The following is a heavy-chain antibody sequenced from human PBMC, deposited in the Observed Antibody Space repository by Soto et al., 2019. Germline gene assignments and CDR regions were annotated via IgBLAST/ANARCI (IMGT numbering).Heavy chain of an antibody. CDR2: IWYDGSNK. CDR1: GFTFSSYG. Sequence: SLRLSCAASGFTFSSYGMHWVRQAPGKGLEWVAVIWYDGSNKYYADSVKGRFTISRDNSKNTLYLQMNSLRAEDTAVYYCARDRVVRSNYYYGMDVWGQGTTVTVSS. J-gene: IGHJ6*02. CDR3: ARDRVVRSNYYYGMDV. V-gene: IGHV3-33*01. D-gene: IGHD3-10*01.